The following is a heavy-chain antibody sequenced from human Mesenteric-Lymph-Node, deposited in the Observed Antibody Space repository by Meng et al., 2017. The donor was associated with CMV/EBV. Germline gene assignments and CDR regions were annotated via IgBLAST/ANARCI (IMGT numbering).Heavy chain of an antibody. CDR3: ARYKKRSSSWYRNY. Sequence: GESLKISCAASGFTFDDYAMTWVRQAPGKGLEWVSRINWNGGSTAYADSVKGRFTISRDSAKNSLYLQMNSLRAEDTAVYYCARYKKRSSSWYRNYWGQGTLVTVSS. V-gene: IGHV3-20*04. CDR2: INWNGGST. CDR1: GFTFDDYA. D-gene: IGHD6-13*01. J-gene: IGHJ4*02.